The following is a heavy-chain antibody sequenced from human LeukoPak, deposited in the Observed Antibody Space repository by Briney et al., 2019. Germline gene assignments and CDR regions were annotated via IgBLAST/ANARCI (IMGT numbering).Heavy chain of an antibody. CDR2: ISSSSSTI. CDR1: GFTFSAYT. V-gene: IGHV3-48*01. Sequence: GGSLRLSCAASGFTFSAYTMNWVRQAPGKGLEWVSHISSSSSTIYYADSVKGRFTISRDNAKNSLYLQMNSLRAEDTAVYYCARFSTMVRGVPFDYWGQGTLVTVSS. J-gene: IGHJ4*02. CDR3: ARFSTMVRGVPFDY. D-gene: IGHD3-10*01.